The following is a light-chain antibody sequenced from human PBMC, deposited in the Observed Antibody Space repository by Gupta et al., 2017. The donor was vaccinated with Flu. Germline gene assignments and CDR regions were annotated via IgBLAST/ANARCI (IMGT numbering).Light chain of an antibody. CDR2: DAS. CDR1: QRIRRY. V-gene: IGKV3-11*01. J-gene: IGKJ2*01. CDR3: QQRSNRPPYT. Sequence: ATLSLSPGERATLSCRASQRIRRYLAWYQQKPGQAPRLLIYDASNRATGIPARFSGSGSGIYLTLTISSREPEDFVVYYCQQRSNRPPYTFGQWTKLKIK.